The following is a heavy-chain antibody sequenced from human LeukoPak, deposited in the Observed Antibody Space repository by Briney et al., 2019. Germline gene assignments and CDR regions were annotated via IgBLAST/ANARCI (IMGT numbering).Heavy chain of an antibody. J-gene: IGHJ6*03. D-gene: IGHD2-2*01. Sequence: ASVKVSCKASGYTFTSYYMHWVRQAPGQGLEWMGIINPSGGSTSCAQKFQGRVTMTRDTSTSTVYMELSSLRSEDTAVYYCARDFPGIVVVPAAIHFDYYYYYYMDVWGKGTTVTVSS. V-gene: IGHV1-46*01. CDR2: INPSGGST. CDR1: GYTFTSYY. CDR3: ARDFPGIVVVPAAIHFDYYYYYYMDV.